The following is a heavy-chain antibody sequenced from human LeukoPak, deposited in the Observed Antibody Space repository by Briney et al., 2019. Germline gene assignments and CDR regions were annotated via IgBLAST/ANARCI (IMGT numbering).Heavy chain of an antibody. CDR2: IRYDGSNK. J-gene: IGHJ4*02. V-gene: IGHV3-30*02. CDR1: GFTFSNYG. Sequence: GGSLRLSCAASGFTFSNYGMHWVRQAPGNGLEWVAFIRYDGSNKYYADSVKGRFTISRDNSKNTLYLQMNSLRAEDTAVYYCAKVSTYYYDSSGYYFDSWGQGTLVTVSS. CDR3: AKVSTYYYDSSGYYFDS. D-gene: IGHD3-22*01.